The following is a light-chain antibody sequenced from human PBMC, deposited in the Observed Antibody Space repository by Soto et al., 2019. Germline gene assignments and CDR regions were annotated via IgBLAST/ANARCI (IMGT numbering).Light chain of an antibody. J-gene: IGKJ1*01. CDR2: AAS. CDR1: QNIDSY. Sequence: DIQMTQSPSSLSASVGDRVTITCRASQNIDSYLNWYQQKPGKAPKLLIYAASSLQSGVPSRFSGSGSGTDFTLTINSLQREDFATYYCQQSYNTPRTFGQGTTVEIK. V-gene: IGKV1-39*01. CDR3: QQSYNTPRT.